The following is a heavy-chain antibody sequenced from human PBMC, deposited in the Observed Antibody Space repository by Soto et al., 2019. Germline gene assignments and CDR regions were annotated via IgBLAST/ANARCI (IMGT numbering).Heavy chain of an antibody. Sequence: QVQLQESGPGLVKPSQTLSLTCTVSGGSISSGGYYWSWIRQHPGKGLEWIGYIYYSGSTYYNPSPKSRVTLSVDTSKHQVSLKLSSVTAADTAVYYCARELRFGEDYYGMDVWGQGTTVTVSS. D-gene: IGHD3-10*01. CDR3: ARELRFGEDYYGMDV. CDR2: IYYSGST. V-gene: IGHV4-31*03. J-gene: IGHJ6*02. CDR1: GGSISSGGYY.